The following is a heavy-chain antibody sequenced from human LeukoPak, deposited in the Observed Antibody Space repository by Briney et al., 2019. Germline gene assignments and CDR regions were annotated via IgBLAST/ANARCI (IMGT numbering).Heavy chain of an antibody. D-gene: IGHD6-6*01. CDR2: ISYDGSNK. CDR3: ARDQAIAARYFDY. CDR1: GFTFSSYA. Sequence: GGSLRLSCAASGFTFSSYAMHWVRQAPGKGLEWVAVISYDGSNKYYADSVKGRFTISRDNSKNTLYLQMNSLRAEDTAVYYCARDQAIAARYFDYWGQGTLVTVSS. J-gene: IGHJ4*02. V-gene: IGHV3-30-3*01.